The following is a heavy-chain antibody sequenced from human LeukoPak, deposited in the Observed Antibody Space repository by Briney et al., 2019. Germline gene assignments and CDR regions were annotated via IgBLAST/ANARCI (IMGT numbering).Heavy chain of an antibody. CDR1: GFTFSSYS. Sequence: GGSLRLSCAASGFTFSSYSMNWVRQAPGKGLEWVSSISSSSSYIYYADSVKGRFTISRDNAKNSLYLQMNSLRAEDMAVYYCARDPGGVVVVAATKPFDYWGQGTLVTVSS. V-gene: IGHV3-21*01. CDR2: ISSSSSYI. CDR3: ARDPGGVVVVAATKPFDY. J-gene: IGHJ4*02. D-gene: IGHD2-15*01.